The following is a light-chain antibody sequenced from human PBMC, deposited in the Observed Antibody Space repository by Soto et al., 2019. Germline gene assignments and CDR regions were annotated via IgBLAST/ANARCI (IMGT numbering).Light chain of an antibody. CDR3: QQYDNLPLT. V-gene: IGKV1-33*01. J-gene: IGKJ5*01. CDR2: DAS. Sequence: DIQMTQSPSSLSASVGDRVTITFQSSQDISNYLNWYQQKPGKAPKLLIYDASNLETGVPSRFSGSGSGTDFTFTISSLQPEDIATYYCQQYDNLPLTFGGGTRLEIK. CDR1: QDISNY.